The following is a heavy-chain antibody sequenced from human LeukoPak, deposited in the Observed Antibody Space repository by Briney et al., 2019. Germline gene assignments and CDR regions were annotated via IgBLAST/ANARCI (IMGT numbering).Heavy chain of an antibody. CDR3: ARAKYSSGRYNTDY. J-gene: IGHJ4*02. V-gene: IGHV4-4*02. D-gene: IGHD6-19*01. Sequence: SGTLSLTCAVSGGFISSSNWWSWVRQPPGKGLEWIGEIYHSGSTNYNPSLKSRVTISVDTSKNQFSLKLSSVTAADTAVYYCARAKYSSGRYNTDYWGQGTLVTVSS. CDR2: IYHSGST. CDR1: GGFISSSNW.